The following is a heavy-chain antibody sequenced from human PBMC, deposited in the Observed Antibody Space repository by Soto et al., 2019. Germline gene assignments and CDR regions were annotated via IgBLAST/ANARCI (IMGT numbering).Heavy chain of an antibody. CDR3: ARHLGGALN. CDR1: GCSVSSGSYY. D-gene: IGHD3-16*01. J-gene: IGHJ4*02. V-gene: IGHV4-61*01. Sequence: ETLSLPCTVSGCSVSSGSYYWSWIRQPPGKGLEWIGYIYYSGSTNYNPSLKSRVTISVDTSKNQFSLKLSSVTAADTAVYYCARHLGGALNWGQGTLVTVSS. CDR2: IYYSGST.